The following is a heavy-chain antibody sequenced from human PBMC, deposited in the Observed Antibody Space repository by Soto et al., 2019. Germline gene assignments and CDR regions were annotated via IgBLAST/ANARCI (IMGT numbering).Heavy chain of an antibody. D-gene: IGHD5-12*01. CDR2: INPNSGGT. Sequence: ASVKVSCKASGYTFTGYYMHWVRQAPGQGLEWMGWINPNSGGTNYAQKFQGRVTMTRDTSISTAYMELSRLRSDDTAVYYCAREMATIGNYFDYWGQGTLVPSPQ. CDR3: AREMATIGNYFDY. J-gene: IGHJ4*02. CDR1: GYTFTGYY. V-gene: IGHV1-2*02.